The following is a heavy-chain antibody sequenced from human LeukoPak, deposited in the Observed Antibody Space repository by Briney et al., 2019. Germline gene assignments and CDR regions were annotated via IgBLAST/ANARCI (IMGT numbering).Heavy chain of an antibody. Sequence: SETLSLTCSVSGGSISSSSYFWGWIRQPPEKGLEWIGSIYYSGSTYYNPSLKSRVAISIDTSKNQFSLKLSSVTAADTAVYYCARTVGSFDPWGQGTLVTVSS. V-gene: IGHV4-39*07. J-gene: IGHJ5*02. CDR3: ARTVGSFDP. CDR1: GGSISSSSYF. CDR2: IYYSGST. D-gene: IGHD1-26*01.